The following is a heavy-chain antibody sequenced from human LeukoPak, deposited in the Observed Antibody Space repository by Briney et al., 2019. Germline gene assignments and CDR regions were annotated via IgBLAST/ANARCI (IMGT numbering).Heavy chain of an antibody. J-gene: IGHJ4*02. CDR1: VGSHRRSHW. V-gene: IGHV4-4*02. CDR2: IYHSGST. D-gene: IGHD2-2*01. CDR3: AREKRGQLLVGRGSFDY. Sequence: SGTLSLTCAFCVGSHRRSHWRGRVRQPPGKGLEWIGEIYHSGSTNYNPSLKSRVAISVDKSKNQFSLKLSSVTAADTAVYYCAREKRGQLLVGRGSFDYWGQGTLVTVSS.